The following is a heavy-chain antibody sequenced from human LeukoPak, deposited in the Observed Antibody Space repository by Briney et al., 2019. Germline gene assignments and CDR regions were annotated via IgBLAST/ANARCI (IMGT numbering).Heavy chain of an antibody. D-gene: IGHD3-3*01. CDR2: ISYDGSNK. CDR1: GFTFSSYA. Sequence: GGSLRLSCAASGFTFSSYAMHWVRQAPGKGLEWVAVISYDGSNKYYADSVKGRFTISRDNSKNTLYLQMNSLRAEDTAVYYCAKDGGIWGQGTMVTVSS. V-gene: IGHV3-30-3*01. CDR3: AKDGGI. J-gene: IGHJ3*02.